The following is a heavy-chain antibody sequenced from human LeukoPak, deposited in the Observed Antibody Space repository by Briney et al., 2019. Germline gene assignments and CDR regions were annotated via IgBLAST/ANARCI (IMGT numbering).Heavy chain of an antibody. CDR2: ISGSGGST. CDR1: GFTLSSYA. J-gene: IGHJ1*01. D-gene: IGHD6-6*01. Sequence: GGFLRLSCAASGFTLSSYAMSWVRQTPGKGLAWVSPISGSGGSTYYADSVKGRFTISRDNSKNTLYLQMNSLRAEDTAVYYCAKDRSGSSSSSAEYFQHWGQGTLVTVSS. CDR3: AKDRSGSSSSSAEYFQH. V-gene: IGHV3-23*01.